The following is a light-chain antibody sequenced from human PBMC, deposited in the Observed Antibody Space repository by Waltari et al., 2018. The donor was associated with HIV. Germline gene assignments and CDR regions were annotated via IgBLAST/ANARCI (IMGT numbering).Light chain of an antibody. CDR3: SSYTSTSTVYV. CDR2: AVS. J-gene: IGLJ1*01. Sequence: QSALTQPASASGSPGPSTTIHCTGTSSDVGCYNPSPWYQLHPGKAPKPMIYAVSNRPSGVSNRFSGSKSDNTASLTISGLQAEDEADYYCSSYTSTSTVYVFGTGTEVTVL. V-gene: IGLV2-14*03. CDR1: SSDVGCYNP.